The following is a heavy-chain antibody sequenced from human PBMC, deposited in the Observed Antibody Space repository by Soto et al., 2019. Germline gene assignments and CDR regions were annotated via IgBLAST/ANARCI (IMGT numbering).Heavy chain of an antibody. V-gene: IGHV1-2*02. CDR3: ARAYCSSTSCYTNNWFDP. Sequence: QVQLVQSGAEVKKPGASVKVSCKASGYTFTGYYMHWVRQAPGQGLEWMGGINPNSGGTNYAQKFQGRVTMTRDTSISTAYMELSRLRSDDTAVYYCARAYCSSTSCYTNNWFDPWGQGTLVTVSS. CDR2: INPNSGGT. J-gene: IGHJ5*02. CDR1: GYTFTGYY. D-gene: IGHD2-2*02.